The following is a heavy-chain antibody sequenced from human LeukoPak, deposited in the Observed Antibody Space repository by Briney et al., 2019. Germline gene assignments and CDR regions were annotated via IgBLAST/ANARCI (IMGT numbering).Heavy chain of an antibody. D-gene: IGHD4-17*01. Sequence: GESLKISCKGSGYKFTNYWIGWVRQMPGKGLEWMGIIFPGDSDTRYSPSFEGQVTISADKSISTAYLEWRSLKASDTAMYYCARIYGDYEGDYWGQGTLVTVSS. V-gene: IGHV5-51*01. J-gene: IGHJ4*02. CDR2: IFPGDSDT. CDR1: GYKFTNYW. CDR3: ARIYGDYEGDY.